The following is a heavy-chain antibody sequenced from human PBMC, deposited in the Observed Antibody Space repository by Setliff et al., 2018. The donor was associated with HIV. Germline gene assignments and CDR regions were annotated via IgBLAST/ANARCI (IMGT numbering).Heavy chain of an antibody. D-gene: IGHD5-18*01. CDR2: IYYSGST. V-gene: IGHV4-39*01. CDR3: AGFWKGGYSYGPTNYFDY. CDR1: GGSISSSSYY. J-gene: IGHJ4*02. Sequence: SETLSLTCTVSGGSISSSSYYWGWIRQPPGKGLEWIGSIYYSGSTYYNPSLKSRVTISVDTSKNQFSLKLSSVTAADTAVYYCAGFWKGGYSYGPTNYFDYWSQGTLVTVSS.